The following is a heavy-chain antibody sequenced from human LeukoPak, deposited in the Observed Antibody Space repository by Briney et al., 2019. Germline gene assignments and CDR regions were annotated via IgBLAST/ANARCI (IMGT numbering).Heavy chain of an antibody. J-gene: IGHJ5*02. V-gene: IGHV4-34*01. CDR1: GFTFSSYG. CDR2: INHSGST. D-gene: IGHD6-19*01. CDR3: ARRSWSSGWYSGHPMLDP. Sequence: GSLRLSCAASGFTFSSYGMIWVRQAPGKGLEWIGEINHSGSTNYNPSLKSRVTISVDTSKNQFSLKLSSVTAADTAVYYCARRSWSSGWYSGHPMLDPWGQGTLVTVSS.